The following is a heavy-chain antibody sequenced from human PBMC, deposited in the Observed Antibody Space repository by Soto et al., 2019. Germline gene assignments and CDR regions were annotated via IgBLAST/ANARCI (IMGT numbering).Heavy chain of an antibody. CDR3: ARYLPGYCTTTDCYSYFDY. J-gene: IGHJ4*02. V-gene: IGHV3-7*03. D-gene: IGHD2-2*02. CDR2: IQQDGSEK. CDR1: GFTFTSYS. Sequence: EVQLVESGGGLVQPGGSLRLSCAVSGFTFTSYSMSWVRQAPGEGLEWVANIQQDGSEKYYVDSVKGRFTISRDNAKNSLYLQMNSLRAEDTAVYYCARYLPGYCTTTDCYSYFDYWGQGTLVTVSS.